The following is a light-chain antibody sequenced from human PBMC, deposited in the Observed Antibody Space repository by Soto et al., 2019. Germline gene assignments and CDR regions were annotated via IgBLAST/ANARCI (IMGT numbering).Light chain of an antibody. CDR2: DAF. V-gene: IGKV1-33*01. CDR1: QDINSY. Sequence: DIQMTQSPSSLSASVGDRVTITCQASQDINSYLSWYHQRPGKAPKLLIYDAFTLETGVPSRFSGSGSGTDFIFTISSLQPEDFATYYCQQYDTFPVTFGQGTRLEIK. J-gene: IGKJ5*01. CDR3: QQYDTFPVT.